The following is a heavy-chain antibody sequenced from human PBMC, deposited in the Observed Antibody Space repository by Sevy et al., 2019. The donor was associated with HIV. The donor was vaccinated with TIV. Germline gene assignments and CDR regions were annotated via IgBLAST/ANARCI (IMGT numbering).Heavy chain of an antibody. V-gene: IGHV4-39*01. Sequence: SETLSLSCTVSGDSITSNNYYWGWIRQPPGKGLEWIGSVYYSGSAYYYPSLKSRLAMSVDTATNEFSLRLTSVTAADMGVYHCARHRTYGGRGYFPYYFDSWGQGTLVTVSS. CDR3: ARHRTYGGRGYFPYYFDS. D-gene: IGHD3-22*01. CDR2: VYYSGSA. CDR1: GDSITSNNYY. J-gene: IGHJ4*02.